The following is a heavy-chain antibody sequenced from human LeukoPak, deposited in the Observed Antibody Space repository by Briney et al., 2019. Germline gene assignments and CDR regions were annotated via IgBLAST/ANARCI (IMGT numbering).Heavy chain of an antibody. CDR1: GYTFTSYG. CDR2: ISAYNGNT. Sequence: ASVKVSCKASGYTFTSYGISWVRQAPGQGLEWMGWISAYNGNTNYAQKFQGRVTMTRNTSISTAYMELSSLRSEDTAVYYCARASPPTVGNYWGQGTLVTVSS. V-gene: IGHV1-18*01. J-gene: IGHJ4*02. D-gene: IGHD4-11*01. CDR3: ARASPPTVGNY.